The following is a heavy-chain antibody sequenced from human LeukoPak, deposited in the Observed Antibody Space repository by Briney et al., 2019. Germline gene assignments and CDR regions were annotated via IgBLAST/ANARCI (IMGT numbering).Heavy chain of an antibody. D-gene: IGHD6-19*01. CDR3: ARGRFYSGGWYEFYYYYMDV. Sequence: SETLSLTCTVSGGSISSYYWSWIRQSPEKGLEWIGCIYYNGSTNYNPSLKSRVTISVDTSKNQFSLKLSSVTAADTAVYYCARGRFYSGGWYEFYYYYMDVWGKGTTVTVSS. CDR1: GGSISSYY. V-gene: IGHV4-59*12. CDR2: IYYNGST. J-gene: IGHJ6*03.